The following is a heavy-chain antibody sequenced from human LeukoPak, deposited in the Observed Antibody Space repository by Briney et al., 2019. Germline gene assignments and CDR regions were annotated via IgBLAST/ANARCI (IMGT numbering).Heavy chain of an antibody. V-gene: IGHV3-66*01. CDR2: IYSGGST. D-gene: IGHD3-10*01. Sequence: GGSLRLSCAASGFTVSSNYMSWVRQAPGKGLEWVSVIYSGGSTYYADSVKGRFTISRDNSKNTLYLQMNSLRAEDTAVYYCAKDRLRITMVRGVDYYYGMDVWGQGTTVTVSS. CDR1: GFTVSSNY. J-gene: IGHJ6*02. CDR3: AKDRLRITMVRGVDYYYGMDV.